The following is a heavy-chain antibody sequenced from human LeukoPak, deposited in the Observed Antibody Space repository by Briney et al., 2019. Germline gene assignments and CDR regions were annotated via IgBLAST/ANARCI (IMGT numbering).Heavy chain of an antibody. D-gene: IGHD1-26*01. Sequence: GGCLRLSCAVSGFTVSNNYMNCVCEAPGKGLEWVSIIYSGGRTYYADSAKGRFTISRDIFKNTVYLQMKSLRAEHTAVYYCAREGATTAFVYWGQETLVTLSS. CDR3: AREGATTAFVY. CDR2: IYSGGRT. CDR1: GFTVSNNY. V-gene: IGHV3-53*01. J-gene: IGHJ4*02.